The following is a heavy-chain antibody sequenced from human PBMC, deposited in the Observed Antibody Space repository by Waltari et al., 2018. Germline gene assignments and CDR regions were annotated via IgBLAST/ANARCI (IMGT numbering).Heavy chain of an antibody. D-gene: IGHD3-10*01. CDR2: MNPSNGKR. V-gene: IGHV1-8*01. CDR3: ARDGALTTADYRWFDS. Sequence: QVQLVQSGPEVKKPGASVKVSCKTSGYTFTSHDINWVRQAAGQGLEWMGWMNPSNGKRGYAQRFKGRLTVTRNTSISTVFMELSSLTSEDTAVYDCARDGALTTADYRWFDSWGQGTLVTVSS. CDR1: GYTFTSHD. J-gene: IGHJ5*01.